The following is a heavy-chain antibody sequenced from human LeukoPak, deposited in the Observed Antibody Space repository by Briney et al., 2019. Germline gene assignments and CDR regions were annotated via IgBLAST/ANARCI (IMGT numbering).Heavy chain of an antibody. D-gene: IGHD3-22*01. V-gene: IGHV1-18*01. CDR2: ISAYNGNT. Sequence: ASVKVSCKASGGTFSSYAISWVRQAPGQGLEWMGWISAYNGNTNYAQKLQGRVTMTTDTSTSTAYMELRSLRSDDTAVYYCARDQGVVRFDPWGQGTLVTVSS. CDR1: GGTFSSYA. CDR3: ARDQGVVRFDP. J-gene: IGHJ5*02.